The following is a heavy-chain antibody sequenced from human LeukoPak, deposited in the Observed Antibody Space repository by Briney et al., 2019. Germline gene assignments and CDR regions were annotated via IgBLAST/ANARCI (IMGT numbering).Heavy chain of an antibody. CDR1: GYTFTSYG. CDR2: ISAYNGNT. V-gene: IGHV1-18*01. J-gene: IGHJ4*02. D-gene: IGHD3-16*02. CDR3: ARDRRRLRLGELSPDLDY. Sequence: VASVKVSCKASGYTFTSYGISWVRQAPGQGLEWMGWISAYNGNTNYAQKLQGRVTMTTDTSTSTAYMELRSLRSDDTAVYYCARDRRRLRLGELSPDLDYWGQGTLVTVSS.